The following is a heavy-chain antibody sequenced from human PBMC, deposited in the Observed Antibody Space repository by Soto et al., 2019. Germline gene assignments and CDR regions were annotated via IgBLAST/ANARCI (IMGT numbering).Heavy chain of an antibody. CDR1: GYTFTSYY. CDR3: ARGMLLSSGWYEAFDI. D-gene: IGHD6-19*01. J-gene: IGHJ3*02. Sequence: ASVKVSCKASGYTFTSYYMHWVRQAPGQGLEWMGIINPSGGSTSYAQKFQGRVTMTRDTSTSTVHMELSSLRSEDTAVYYCARGMLLSSGWYEAFDIWGQGTMVTVSS. CDR2: INPSGGST. V-gene: IGHV1-46*03.